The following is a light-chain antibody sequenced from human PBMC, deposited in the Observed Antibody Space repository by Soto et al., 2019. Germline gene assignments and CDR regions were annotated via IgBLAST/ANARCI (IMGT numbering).Light chain of an antibody. CDR3: QQLNSYPFT. V-gene: IGKV1-9*01. J-gene: IGKJ4*01. Sequence: DVQMTQSPSTLPASVGDRVTLTCRASQGISSYLAWYQQKPGKASNLLIYGASTLQSGVSSRFSGSGSGTDFTLTISSLQPEDFAIYYCQQLNSYPFTFGGGTKVDI. CDR1: QGISSY. CDR2: GAS.